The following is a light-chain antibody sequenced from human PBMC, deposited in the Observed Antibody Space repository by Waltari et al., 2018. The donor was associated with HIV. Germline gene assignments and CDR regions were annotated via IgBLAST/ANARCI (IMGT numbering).Light chain of an antibody. CDR3: TSYTTSTTLM. Sequence: SALTQPASVSVSPGQSSTISCSGTGSDPGTSTDLSWYQQAPGIAPKLLIYEVFIRPPGMSSRLSGCKSGNTASLTVSVLRTEDDADYYCTSYTTSTTLMFGGGTTVTV. CDR1: GSDPGTSTD. V-gene: IGLV2-14*01. J-gene: IGLJ3*02. CDR2: EVF.